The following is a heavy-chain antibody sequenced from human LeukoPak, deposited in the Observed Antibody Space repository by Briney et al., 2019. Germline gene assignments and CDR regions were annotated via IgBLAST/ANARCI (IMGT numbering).Heavy chain of an antibody. CDR1: GYTFTTYY. V-gene: IGHV1-46*01. D-gene: IGHD6-13*01. CDR3: ALYSSTWY. CDR2: INPTGGST. J-gene: IGHJ4*02. Sequence: ASVKVSCKASGYTFTTYYIHWVRQAPGQGLEWMGVINPTGGSTTYAQKFQGRVTMTRDTSTSTVFMEVNSLRSEDTAVYYCALYSSTWYWGQGTLVTVSS.